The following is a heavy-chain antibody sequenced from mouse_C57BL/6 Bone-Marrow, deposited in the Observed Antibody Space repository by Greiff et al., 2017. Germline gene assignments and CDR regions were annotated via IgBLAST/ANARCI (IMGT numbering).Heavy chain of an antibody. CDR2: IYPRSGNT. CDR3: AREGIYYDYAFDY. CDR1: GYTFTSSG. D-gene: IGHD2-4*01. J-gene: IGHJ2*01. Sequence: VQLQESGAELARPGASVKLSCKASGYTFTSSGISWVKQRTGQGLEWIGEIYPRSGNTYYNEKFKGKATLTADKSSSTAYMELRSLTSEDSAVYFCAREGIYYDYAFDYWGQGTTLTVSS. V-gene: IGHV1-81*01.